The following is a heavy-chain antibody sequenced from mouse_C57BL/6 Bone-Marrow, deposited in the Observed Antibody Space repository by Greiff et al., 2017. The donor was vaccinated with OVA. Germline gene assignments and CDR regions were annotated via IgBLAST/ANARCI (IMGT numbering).Heavy chain of an antibody. CDR3: ARDYYRGHGYFDV. CDR1: GFTFSDYY. CDR2: INYDGSST. Sequence: EVKVVESEGGLVQPGSSMKLSCTASGFTFSDYYMAWVRQVPEKGLEWVANINYDGSSTYYLDSLKSRFIISRDNAKNILYLQMNSLKSEDTATYYCARDYYRGHGYFDVWGTGTTVTVSS. J-gene: IGHJ1*03. V-gene: IGHV5-16*01. D-gene: IGHD2-12*01.